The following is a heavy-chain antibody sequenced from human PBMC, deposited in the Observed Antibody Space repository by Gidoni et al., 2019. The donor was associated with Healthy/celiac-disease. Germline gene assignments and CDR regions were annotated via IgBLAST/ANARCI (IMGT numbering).Heavy chain of an antibody. J-gene: IGHJ5*02. CDR3: ARGRRVTMVRQNWFDP. Sequence: QVQLQQWGAGLLKPSETLSLTCAVYGGSFSGYYWSWIRQPPGKGLEWIGELNHSGSTNYNPSLKSRVTISLDTSKNQFSLKLSSVTAADTAVYYCARGRRVTMVRQNWFDPWGQGTLVTVSS. V-gene: IGHV4-34*01. D-gene: IGHD3-10*01. CDR1: GGSFSGYY. CDR2: LNHSGST.